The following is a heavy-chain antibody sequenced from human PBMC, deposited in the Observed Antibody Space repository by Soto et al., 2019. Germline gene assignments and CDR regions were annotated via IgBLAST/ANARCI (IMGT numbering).Heavy chain of an antibody. D-gene: IGHD3-22*01. J-gene: IGHJ4*02. CDR2: ISSSSGYI. Sequence: EVQLVESGGGLVKPGGSLRLSCAASGFTFSTYSMNWVRQAPGKGLEWVSSISSSSGYIYYADSVKGRFTISRDNAKNSLNMQMNSLRAEDTAVYYCARITTATWLVDYWGQGTLVTVSS. CDR1: GFTFSTYS. CDR3: ARITTATWLVDY. V-gene: IGHV3-21*01.